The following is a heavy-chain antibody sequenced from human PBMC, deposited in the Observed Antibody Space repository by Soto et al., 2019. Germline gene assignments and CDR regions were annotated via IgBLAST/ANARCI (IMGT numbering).Heavy chain of an antibody. Sequence: GGSLRLSCAASGFTFSSYGMHWVRQAPGKGLEWVAVISYDGSNKYYADSVKGRFTISRDNSKNTLYLQMNSLRAEDTAVYYCAKDEGYCSGGSCYPFDYWGQGTLVTVSS. D-gene: IGHD2-15*01. CDR2: ISYDGSNK. CDR3: AKDEGYCSGGSCYPFDY. V-gene: IGHV3-30*18. CDR1: GFTFSSYG. J-gene: IGHJ4*02.